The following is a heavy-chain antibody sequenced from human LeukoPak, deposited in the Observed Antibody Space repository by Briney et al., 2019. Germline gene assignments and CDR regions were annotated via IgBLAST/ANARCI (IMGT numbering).Heavy chain of an antibody. D-gene: IGHD1-20*01. CDR2: FDPEDGET. CDR3: ATDLITGTTIYGMDV. CDR1: GDTLTELS. V-gene: IGHV1-24*01. Sequence: ASVKVSCKVSGDTLTELSMHWMRQAPGKGLEWMGGFDPEDGETIYAQKFQGRVTMTEDTSTDTAYMELSSLRSEDTAVYYCATDLITGTTIYGMDVWGQGTTVTVSS. J-gene: IGHJ6*02.